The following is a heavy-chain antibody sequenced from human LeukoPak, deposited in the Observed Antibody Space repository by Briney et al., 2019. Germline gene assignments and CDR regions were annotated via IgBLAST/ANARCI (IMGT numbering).Heavy chain of an antibody. J-gene: IGHJ4*02. CDR3: ARGLSGGGDYFDY. CDR2: IWYDGSNK. Sequence: GGSLRLSCAASGFTFSSYGMHWVRQAPGKGLEWVAVIWYDGSNKYYADSVKGRFTISRDNSKNTLYLQMNSLRAEDTAVYYCARGLSGGGDYFDYWGQGTLVTVSS. V-gene: IGHV3-33*08. D-gene: IGHD2-15*01. CDR1: GFTFSSYG.